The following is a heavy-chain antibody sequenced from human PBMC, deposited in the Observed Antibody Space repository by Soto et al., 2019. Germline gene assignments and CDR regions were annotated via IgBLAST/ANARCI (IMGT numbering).Heavy chain of an antibody. J-gene: IGHJ6*03. CDR2: ISAHNGNT. Sequence: QVQLVQSGAEVKKPGASVKVSCKASGYTFTSYGISWVRQAPGQGLEWMGWISAHNGNTNYAQKLQGSVTMTTDTSTSTAYMELRSLRSDDTAVYYCARRDVVPAAMPQLSYYYYYYMDVWGKGTTVTVSS. D-gene: IGHD2-2*01. CDR1: GYTFTSYG. V-gene: IGHV1-18*01. CDR3: ARRDVVPAAMPQLSYYYYYYMDV.